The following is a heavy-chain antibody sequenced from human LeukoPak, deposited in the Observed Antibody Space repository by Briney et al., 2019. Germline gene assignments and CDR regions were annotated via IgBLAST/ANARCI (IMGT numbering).Heavy chain of an antibody. Sequence: GGSLRLSCAASGFTFSSYGMHWVRQAPGKGLEWVAFIRYDGSNKYYADSVKGRFTISRDNSKNTLYLQMNSLTAEDTAVYYCAKDTKYYDILTGYRYEYYFDYWGQGTLVTVSS. D-gene: IGHD3-9*01. V-gene: IGHV3-30*02. CDR2: IRYDGSNK. CDR3: AKDTKYYDILTGYRYEYYFDY. CDR1: GFTFSSYG. J-gene: IGHJ4*02.